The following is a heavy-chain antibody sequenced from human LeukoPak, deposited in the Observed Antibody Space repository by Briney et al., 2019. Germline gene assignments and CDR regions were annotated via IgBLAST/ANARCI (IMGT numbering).Heavy chain of an antibody. Sequence: GGSLRLSCAASGFTFDDYGMSWVRQAPGKGLVWVSGINWNGGSTGYADSVKGRFTISRDNAKNSLYLQMNSLRAEDTALYYCARRKVGATPYHYWGQGTLVTVSS. J-gene: IGHJ4*02. CDR2: INWNGGST. V-gene: IGHV3-20*04. D-gene: IGHD1-26*01. CDR1: GFTFDDYG. CDR3: ARRKVGATPYHY.